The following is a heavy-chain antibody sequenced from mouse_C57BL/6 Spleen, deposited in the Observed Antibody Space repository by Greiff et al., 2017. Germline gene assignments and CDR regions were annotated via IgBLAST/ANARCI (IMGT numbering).Heavy chain of an antibody. CDR1: GYTFTDYN. D-gene: IGHD1-1*01. CDR2: INPNNGGT. Sequence: EVQLQQSGPELVKPGASVKIPCKASGYTFTDYNMDWVKQSHGKSLEWIGDINPNNGGTIYNQKFKGKATLTVDKSSSTAYMELRSLTSEDTAVYYCARSFTTVVATRYFDVWGTGTTVTVSS. J-gene: IGHJ1*03. CDR3: ARSFTTVVATRYFDV. V-gene: IGHV1-18*01.